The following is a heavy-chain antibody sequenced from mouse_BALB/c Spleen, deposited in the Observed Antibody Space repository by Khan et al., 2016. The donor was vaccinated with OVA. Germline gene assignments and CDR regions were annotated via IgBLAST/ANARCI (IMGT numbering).Heavy chain of an antibody. CDR1: GFTFNTYA. Sequence: IQLVQSGGGLVQPKGSLKLSCAASGFTFNTYAMNWVRQAPGKGLEWVARIRSKSNNYATYYADSVKDRFTISRDDSQSMLYLQMNNLKTEDTAMYYCVKGLWPWGQGTLVTVSA. J-gene: IGHJ3*01. V-gene: IGHV10-1*02. CDR2: IRSKSNNYAT. CDR3: VKGLWP. D-gene: IGHD1-1*01.